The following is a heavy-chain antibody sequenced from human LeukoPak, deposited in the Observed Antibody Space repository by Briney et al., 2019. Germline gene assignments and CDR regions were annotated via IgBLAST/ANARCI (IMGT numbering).Heavy chain of an antibody. Sequence: GGSLRLSCAASGFTFSSYSMHWVRQAPGKGLEWVAVISYDGTNEYYADSVKGRFTISRDNSKNTLYLQINSLRAEDTAVYYCARDARKTSSGTGNYIDYWGQGTLATVST. CDR1: GFTFSSYS. CDR2: ISYDGTNE. J-gene: IGHJ4*02. D-gene: IGHD6-13*01. CDR3: ARDARKTSSGTGNYIDY. V-gene: IGHV3-30-3*01.